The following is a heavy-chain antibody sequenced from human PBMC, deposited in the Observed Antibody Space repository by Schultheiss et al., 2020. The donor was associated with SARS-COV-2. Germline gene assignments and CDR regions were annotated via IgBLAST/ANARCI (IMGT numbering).Heavy chain of an antibody. CDR3: AKDREDFWSGPLSYYYGMDV. Sequence: GGSLRLSCAASGFTFSSYGMHWVRQAPGKGLEWVSAISGSGGSTYYADSVKGRFTISRDNSKNTLYLQMNSLRAEDTAVYYCAKDREDFWSGPLSYYYGMDVWGQGTTVTVSS. J-gene: IGHJ6*02. V-gene: IGHV3-23*01. D-gene: IGHD3-3*01. CDR1: GFTFSSYG. CDR2: ISGSGGST.